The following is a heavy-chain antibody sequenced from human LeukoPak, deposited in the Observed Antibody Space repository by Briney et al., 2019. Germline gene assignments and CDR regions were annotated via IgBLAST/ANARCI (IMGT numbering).Heavy chain of an antibody. CDR1: GYTLTDYY. J-gene: IGHJ4*02. CDR3: ARDGNFDY. Sequence: ASVNVSYKASGYTLTDYYMHWVRQAPGQGLEWMGWINPNSGDTNCAQKFQGRVTMTRDTSISTAYMELSRLRSDDTAVYYCARDGNFDYWGQGTLVTVSS. CDR2: INPNSGDT. V-gene: IGHV1-2*02.